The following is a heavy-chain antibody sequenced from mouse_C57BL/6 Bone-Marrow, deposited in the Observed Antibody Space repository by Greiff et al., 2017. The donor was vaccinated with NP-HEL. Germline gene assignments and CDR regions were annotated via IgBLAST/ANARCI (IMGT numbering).Heavy chain of an antibody. D-gene: IGHD1-1*02. CDR2: INPNNGGT. V-gene: IGHV1-26*01. Sequence: EVQLQQSGPELVKPGASVKISCKASGYTFTDYYMNWVKQSHGKSLEWIGDINPNNGGTSYNQKFKGKATLTVDKSSSTAYMELRSLTSEDSAVYYCASPGVYGPWFAYWGQGTLVTVSA. CDR3: ASPGVYGPWFAY. J-gene: IGHJ3*01. CDR1: GYTFTDYY.